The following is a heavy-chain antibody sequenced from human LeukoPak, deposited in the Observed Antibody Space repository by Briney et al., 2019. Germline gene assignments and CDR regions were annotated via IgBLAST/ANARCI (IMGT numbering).Heavy chain of an antibody. Sequence: SGTLSLTCAVSGGSISSSNWWSWVRQPPGKGLEWIGEIYHSGSTNYNPSLKSRVTILVNKSKNQFSLKLSSVTAADTAVYYCARSKGATFGYWGQGTLVTVSS. V-gene: IGHV4-4*02. CDR3: ARSKGATFGY. D-gene: IGHD1-26*01. J-gene: IGHJ4*02. CDR1: GGSISSSNW. CDR2: IYHSGST.